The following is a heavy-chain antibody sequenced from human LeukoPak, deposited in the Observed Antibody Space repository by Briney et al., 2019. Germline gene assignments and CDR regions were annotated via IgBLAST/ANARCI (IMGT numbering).Heavy chain of an antibody. V-gene: IGHV4-34*01. CDR2: INHSGST. CDR1: GGSFSGYY. Sequence: PSETLSLTCAVYGGSFSGYYWSWIRQPPGKGLEWIGEINHSGSTNYNPSLKSRVPISVDTSKNQFSLKLSSVTAADTAVYYCARDPYYYDSSGYYYDYWGQGTLVTVSS. D-gene: IGHD3-22*01. CDR3: ARDPYYYDSSGYYYDY. J-gene: IGHJ4*02.